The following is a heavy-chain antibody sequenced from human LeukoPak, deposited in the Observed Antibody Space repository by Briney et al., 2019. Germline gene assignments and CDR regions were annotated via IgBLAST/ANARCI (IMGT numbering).Heavy chain of an antibody. V-gene: IGHV3-53*01. CDR2: IYSDNT. D-gene: IGHD4/OR15-4a*01. J-gene: IGHJ4*02. CDR3: ARRAGAYSHPYDY. Sequence: GGSLRLSCTVSGVTVSSNSMSWVRQAPGKGLEWVSFIYSDNTHHSDSVKGRFTISRDNSKNTLYLQMNSLRAEDTAVYYCARRAGAYSHPYDYWGQGTLVTVSS. CDR1: GVTVSSNS.